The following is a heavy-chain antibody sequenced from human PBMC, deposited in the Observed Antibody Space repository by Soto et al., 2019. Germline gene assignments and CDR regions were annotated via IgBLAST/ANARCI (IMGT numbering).Heavy chain of an antibody. V-gene: IGHV3-9*01. CDR2: ISWNSGRI. CDR1: GFTFDDYG. D-gene: IGHD2-2*01. Sequence: EVQLVESGGGLVQPGRSLRLSCVASGFTFDDYGMHWVRQAPGKGLEWVSGISWNSGRIDYADSVKGRFTISRDNAKNSLYLQMNSLRVEDTALYYGAKDLTPMPLWGLGTLVTVSS. J-gene: IGHJ4*02. CDR3: AKDLTPMPL.